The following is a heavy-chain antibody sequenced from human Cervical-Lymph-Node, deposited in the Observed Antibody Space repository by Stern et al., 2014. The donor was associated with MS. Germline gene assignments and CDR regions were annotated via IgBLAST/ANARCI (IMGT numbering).Heavy chain of an antibody. CDR3: ARRVFGGGLDF. Sequence: EVQLVQYGGGLAQPGGSLKLSGAASGFTCSDSATHWVPQASGKGLEWVGRISSKGYSYATAYAASVKGRFTISRDESQNTAYLQMTSLKTEDTAVYYCARRVFGGGLDFWGQGTLVTVSS. D-gene: IGHD2-21*01. CDR1: GFTCSDSA. V-gene: IGHV3-73*01. CDR2: ISSKGYSYAT. J-gene: IGHJ4*02.